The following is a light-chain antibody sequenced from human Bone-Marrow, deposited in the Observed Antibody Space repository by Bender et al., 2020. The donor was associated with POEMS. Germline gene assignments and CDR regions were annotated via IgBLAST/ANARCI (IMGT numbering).Light chain of an antibody. V-gene: IGLV1-44*01. CDR2: INN. J-gene: IGLJ3*02. CDR1: SSNIGTNP. Sequence: QSVLTQPPSASGTPGQRVTISCSGSSSNIGTNPVNWYQQLPGTAPKLLIYINNQRPSGVPDRFSGSKSGTSASLAISGLQSEDVAAHYCAAWEDSLNGWVFGGGTKLTVL. CDR3: AAWEDSLNGWV.